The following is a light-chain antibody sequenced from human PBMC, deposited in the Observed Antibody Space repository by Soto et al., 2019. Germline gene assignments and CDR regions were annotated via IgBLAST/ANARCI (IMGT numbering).Light chain of an antibody. CDR1: QSISNS. CDR2: DAS. Sequence: IHMPQSHSSLSASVGDRVTITCRASQSISNSLNWYQQKPGKAPKLLIYDASSLQSGVPARFSGSGSGTDFTLTISRLQPEDFAIYYCHHTYSTPEITFGQGTRLEI. J-gene: IGKJ5*01. CDR3: HHTYSTPEIT. V-gene: IGKV1-39*01.